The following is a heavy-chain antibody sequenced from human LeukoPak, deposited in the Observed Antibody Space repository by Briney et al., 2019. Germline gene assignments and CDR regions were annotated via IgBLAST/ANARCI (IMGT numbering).Heavy chain of an antibody. J-gene: IGHJ6*02. CDR2: ISSSSSYI. Sequence: GGSLRLSCAASGFTFSSYSMNWVRQAPGKGLEWVSSISSSSSYIYYADSVKGRFTISRDNAKNLLYLQMNSLRAEDTAVYYCARVDIVVVPAAISYYGMDVWGQGTTVTVSS. CDR1: GFTFSSYS. CDR3: ARVDIVVVPAAISYYGMDV. D-gene: IGHD2-2*01. V-gene: IGHV3-21*01.